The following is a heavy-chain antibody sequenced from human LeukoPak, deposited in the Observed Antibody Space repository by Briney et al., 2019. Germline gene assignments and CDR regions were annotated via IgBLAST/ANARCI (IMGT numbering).Heavy chain of an antibody. Sequence: GGSLRLSCTASGFAFSNHAMSWVRQAPGKGLEWVSSISISGGTTYYADSVKGRFTIPRENSKSTLYLQMNSLRADDTAVYYCANEIRPNDYWGQGTLSPSPQ. J-gene: IGHJ4*02. CDR2: ISISGGTT. CDR3: ANEIRPNDY. D-gene: IGHD4-17*01. V-gene: IGHV3-23*01. CDR1: GFAFSNHA.